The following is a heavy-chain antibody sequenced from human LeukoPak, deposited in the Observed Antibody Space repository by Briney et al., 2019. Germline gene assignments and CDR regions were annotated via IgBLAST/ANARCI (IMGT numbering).Heavy chain of an antibody. CDR3: PTDQFLEVATIPPRYVHY. Sequence: GRSRRLSCAASGFTLSNAWMSWVRQAPGKGREWGGRIKSKTDRGTTDYAAHLKGSLIISRDDSKITLYLQMHSLKTEDTAVYYCPTDQFLEVATIPPRYVHYWGEATLVSVSS. D-gene: IGHD5-12*01. CDR2: IKSKTDRGTT. J-gene: IGHJ4*02. CDR1: GFTLSNAW. V-gene: IGHV3-15*01.